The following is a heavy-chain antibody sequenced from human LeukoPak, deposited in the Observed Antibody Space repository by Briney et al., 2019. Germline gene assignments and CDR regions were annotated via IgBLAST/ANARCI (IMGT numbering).Heavy chain of an antibody. CDR3: ARGSLNYADY. Sequence: GGSLTLSCAASGFTFSSYDMHWVRHATEKGLECVSDIGTAGYTYYPGSVKGRVTISKENAKNSLYLQMNSLSAGDPAVYYCARGSLNYADYWGQGALVTV. V-gene: IGHV3-13*04. J-gene: IGHJ4*02. CDR2: IGTAGYT. CDR1: GFTFSSYD.